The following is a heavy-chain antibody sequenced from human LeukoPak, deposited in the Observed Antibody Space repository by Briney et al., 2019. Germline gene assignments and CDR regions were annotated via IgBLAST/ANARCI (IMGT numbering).Heavy chain of an antibody. CDR1: GFTFSSYA. CDR3: AKTALGPGFGELSLNWFDP. CDR2: ISGSGGST. D-gene: IGHD3-10*01. V-gene: IGHV3-23*01. Sequence: GGSLRLSCAASGFTFSSYAMSWVRQAPGKGLEWVSAISGSGGSTYYADSVKGRFTISRDNSKNTLYLQMNSLRAEDTAVYYCAKTALGPGFGELSLNWFDPWGQGTLVTVSS. J-gene: IGHJ5*02.